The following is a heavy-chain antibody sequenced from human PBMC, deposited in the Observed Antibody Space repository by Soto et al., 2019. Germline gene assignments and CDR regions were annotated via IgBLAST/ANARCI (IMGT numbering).Heavy chain of an antibody. CDR3: TRDLTVIVVLPSKSFDI. CDR2: IRSKAYGGTT. V-gene: IGHV3-49*03. J-gene: IGHJ3*02. CDR1: GFTFGDYA. Sequence: PGGSLRLSCTASGFTFGDYAINWFRQAPGKGLEWVGFIRSKAYGGTTEFAASVKGRFTISRDDSKSIAYLQMNSLKTEDTAVYYCTRDLTVIVVLPSKSFDIWGRGTMVTVSS. D-gene: IGHD3-22*01.